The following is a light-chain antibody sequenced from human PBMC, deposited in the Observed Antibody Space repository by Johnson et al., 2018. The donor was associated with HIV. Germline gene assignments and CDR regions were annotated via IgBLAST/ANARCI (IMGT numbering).Light chain of an antibody. Sequence: HSVLTQPPSVSAAPGQRVTISCSGSSSNIGNNYVSWYQQLPGTAPKLLIYDNNKRPSGIPDRFSGSKSGTSATLGITRLQTGDEADDYCGTWDSRLTAGHVFGSGTKATLL. CDR1: SSNIGNNY. CDR3: GTWDSRLTAGHV. J-gene: IGLJ1*01. V-gene: IGLV1-51*01. CDR2: DNN.